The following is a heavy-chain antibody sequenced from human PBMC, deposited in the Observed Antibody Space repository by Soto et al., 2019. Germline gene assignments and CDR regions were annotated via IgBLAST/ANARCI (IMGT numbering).Heavy chain of an antibody. CDR3: ARGLRFFGSFDP. CDR2: VFYSGST. Sequence: SETLSLTCTVSGGSISSSSYYWGWIRQPPGKGLDWIGGVFYSGSTYYNPSLKSRVTISVDTSNNQFSLKLTSVTAADTAVYFCARGLRFFGSFDPWGQGTLVTVSS. J-gene: IGHJ5*02. CDR1: GGSISSSSYY. V-gene: IGHV4-39*01. D-gene: IGHD3-3*01.